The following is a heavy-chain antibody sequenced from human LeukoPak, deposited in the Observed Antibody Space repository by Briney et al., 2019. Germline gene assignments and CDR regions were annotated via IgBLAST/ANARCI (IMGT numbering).Heavy chain of an antibody. D-gene: IGHD3-22*01. CDR1: GYTFTSYG. CDR2: ISAYNGNT. V-gene: IGHV1-18*01. Sequence: ASVKVSCKASGYTFTSYGISWVRQAPGQGLEWMGWISAYNGNTNYAQKLQGRVTMTTDTSTSTAYMELRSLRSYDTAVYYCARDRGITMIVGYYYYGMDVWGQGTTVTVSS. CDR3: ARDRGITMIVGYYYYGMDV. J-gene: IGHJ6*02.